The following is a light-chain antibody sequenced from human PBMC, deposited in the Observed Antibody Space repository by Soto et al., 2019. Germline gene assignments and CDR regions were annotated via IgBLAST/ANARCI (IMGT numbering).Light chain of an antibody. V-gene: IGKV3-20*01. Sequence: EMGLTQSPGTLALAPGERVTLCCRASQSVSSSYLAWYQQTPGPAPRLLISGASTRATGIPDRFSGSGSGTDFTLTISRLEPEDFAVYYCQQYGSSGTFGQGTKVDI. CDR3: QQYGSSGT. CDR2: GAS. J-gene: IGKJ1*01. CDR1: QSVSSSY.